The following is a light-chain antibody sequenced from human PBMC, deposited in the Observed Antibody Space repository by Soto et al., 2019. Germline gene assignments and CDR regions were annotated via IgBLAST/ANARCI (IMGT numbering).Light chain of an antibody. Sequence: QSVLPQPPSASGSLGQSVTISCTGTSSDVGGYNYVSWYQQHPGKAPKLMIYEVSNRPSGVSNRFSGSKSGNTASLTISGLQAEDEADYYCSSYTSSSTPYVFGTGTKLTVL. J-gene: IGLJ1*01. CDR3: SSYTSSSTPYV. CDR1: SSDVGGYNY. V-gene: IGLV2-14*01. CDR2: EVS.